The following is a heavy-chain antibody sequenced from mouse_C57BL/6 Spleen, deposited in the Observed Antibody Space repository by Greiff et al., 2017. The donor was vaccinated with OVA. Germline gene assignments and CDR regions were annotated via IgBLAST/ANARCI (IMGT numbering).Heavy chain of an antibody. J-gene: IGHJ3*01. CDR1: GYTFTSYW. CDR2: IDPSDSET. D-gene: IGHD2-3*01. Sequence: VKLQQPGAELVRPGSSVKLSCKASGYTFTSYWMHWVKQRPIQGLEWIGNIDPSDSETHYNQKFKDKATLTVAKSSSTAYMQLSSLTSEDSAVYYCARASDGYPFAYWGQGTLVTVSA. CDR3: ARASDGYPFAY. V-gene: IGHV1-52*01.